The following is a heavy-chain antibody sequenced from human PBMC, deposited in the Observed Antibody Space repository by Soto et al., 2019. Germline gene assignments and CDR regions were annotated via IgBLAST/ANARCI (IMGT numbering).Heavy chain of an antibody. CDR3: ARLSRYYDILTGYHGLWFDY. CDR2: TYNSVST. V-gene: IGHV4-31*03. J-gene: IGHJ4*02. D-gene: IGHD3-9*01. CDR1: GGSISRGGYY. Sequence: SETLSLTCTVSGGSISRGGYYWSWIRQNPGKGLEWIGYTYNSVSTYYNPSLKSRVTISVDTSKNQFSLKLSSVTAADTAVYYCARLSRYYDILTGYHGLWFDYWGPGTLVTVSS.